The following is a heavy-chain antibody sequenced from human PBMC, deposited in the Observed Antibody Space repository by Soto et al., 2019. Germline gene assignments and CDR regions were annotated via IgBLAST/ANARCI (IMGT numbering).Heavy chain of an antibody. Sequence: LRLSCAASGFTFSSYWMSWVRQAPGKGLEWVANIKQDGSEKYYVDSVKGRFTISRDNAKNSLYLQMNSLRAEDTAVYYCARESYDYVWGSYRYFGSDAFDIWGQGTMVTVSS. J-gene: IGHJ3*02. CDR1: GFTFSSYW. D-gene: IGHD3-16*02. CDR3: ARESYDYVWGSYRYFGSDAFDI. V-gene: IGHV3-7*01. CDR2: IKQDGSEK.